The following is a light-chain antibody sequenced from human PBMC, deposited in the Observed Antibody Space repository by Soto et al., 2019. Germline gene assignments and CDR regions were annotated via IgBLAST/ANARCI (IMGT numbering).Light chain of an antibody. CDR3: CSFAGTYTVV. CDR2: HVS. CDR1: GSDVGGYDF. Sequence: QSALTQPRSVSGSPGQSVTLSCSGSGSDVGGYDFVSWYQQHAGKAPKLIIYHVSKRPSGVPDRYSGSKSGNTASLTISGLQAEDEADYYCCSFAGTYTVVFGGGTKLTVL. V-gene: IGLV2-11*01. J-gene: IGLJ2*01.